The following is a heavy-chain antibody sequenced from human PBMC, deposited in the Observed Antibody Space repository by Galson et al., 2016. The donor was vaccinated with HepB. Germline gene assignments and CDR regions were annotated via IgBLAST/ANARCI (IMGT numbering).Heavy chain of an antibody. V-gene: IGHV3-53*01. D-gene: IGHD1-26*01. J-gene: IGHJ6*03. CDR3: ARDFKLGAPDYMDV. CDR1: GFTFSTYS. Sequence: SLRLSCAASGFTFSTYSMGWVRQAPGKGLQWVSVIFSGGSTYYADSVKGRFTISRDNSKNTLHLQMNSLRAEDTAVYYCARDFKLGAPDYMDVWGKGTTVTVS. CDR2: IFSGGST.